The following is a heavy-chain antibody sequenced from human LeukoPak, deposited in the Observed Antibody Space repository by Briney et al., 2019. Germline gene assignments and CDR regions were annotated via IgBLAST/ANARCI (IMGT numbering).Heavy chain of an antibody. J-gene: IGHJ6*02. D-gene: IGHD3-9*01. V-gene: IGHV6-1*01. CDR3: ARGEEDILTGNYYYGMDV. CDR1: GDSVSSNSAA. CDR2: TYYRSKWYN. Sequence: SQTLSLTCAISGDSVSSNSAAWNWIRQSPSRGLEWLGRTYYRSKWYNDYAVSVKSRITINPDTSKNQFSLQLNSVTPEDTAVYYCARGEEDILTGNYYYGMDVWGQGTTVTVSS.